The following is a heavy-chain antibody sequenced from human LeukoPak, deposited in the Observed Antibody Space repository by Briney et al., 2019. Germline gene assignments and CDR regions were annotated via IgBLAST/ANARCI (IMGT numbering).Heavy chain of an antibody. CDR1: GYSFTSYW. CDR2: IYPGDSDT. V-gene: IGHV5-51*01. J-gene: IGHJ4*02. CDR3: ARRAYYYDSSGYYYYFDY. Sequence: KVSCKGSGYSFTSYWIGWVRQMPGKGLEWMGIIYPGDSDTRYSPSFQGQVTISADKSISTVYLQWSSLKASDTAMYYCARRAYYYDSSGYYYYFDYWGQGTLVTVSS. D-gene: IGHD3-22*01.